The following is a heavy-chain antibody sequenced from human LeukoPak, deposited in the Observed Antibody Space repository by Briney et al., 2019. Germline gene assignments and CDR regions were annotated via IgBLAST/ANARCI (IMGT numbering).Heavy chain of an antibody. CDR1: GGSFSGYY. CDR3: AMAVTNDYFDY. D-gene: IGHD2-21*02. CDR2: INHSGST. V-gene: IGHV4-34*01. Sequence: SETLSLTCAVYGGSFSGYYWSWIRQPPGKGLEWIGEINHSGSTNYNPSLKSRVTISVDTSKNQFSLKLSSVTAADTAVYYCAMAVTNDYFDYWGQGTLVTVSS. J-gene: IGHJ4*02.